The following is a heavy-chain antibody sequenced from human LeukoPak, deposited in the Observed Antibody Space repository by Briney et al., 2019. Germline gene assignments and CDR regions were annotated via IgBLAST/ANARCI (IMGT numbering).Heavy chain of an antibody. J-gene: IGHJ4*02. CDR1: GGSISSYY. CDR2: IYTSGST. Sequence: SETLSLTCTVSGGSISSYYWSWIRQPAGKGLEWIGRIYTSGSTNYNPSLKSRVTMSVDTSKNQFSLKLSSVTAADTAVYYCARTMVRGVIIGPRNPYYFDYWGQGTLVTVSS. CDR3: ARTMVRGVIIGPRNPYYFDY. V-gene: IGHV4-4*07. D-gene: IGHD3-10*01.